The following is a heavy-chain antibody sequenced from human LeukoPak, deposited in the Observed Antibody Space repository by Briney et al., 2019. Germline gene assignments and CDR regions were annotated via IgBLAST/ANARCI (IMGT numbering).Heavy chain of an antibody. D-gene: IGHD3-22*01. CDR2: ISTSGST. CDR1: GGSISNYH. Sequence: SETLSLTCTVSGGSISNYHWSWIRQPAGKGLEWIGRISTSGSTNYSPSLTSRVTISVDKSKNQFSLNLNSVTAADTAVYFCARVNSSGSFHDYWGQGARVTVSS. V-gene: IGHV4-4*07. J-gene: IGHJ4*02. CDR3: ARVNSSGSFHDY.